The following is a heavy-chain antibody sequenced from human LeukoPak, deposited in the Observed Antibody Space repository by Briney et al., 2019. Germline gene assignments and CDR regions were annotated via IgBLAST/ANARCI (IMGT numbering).Heavy chain of an antibody. CDR2: IYYSGCT. Sequence: KSSETLSLTCTVSGGSISNYYWTWIRQPPGKGLEWIGYIYYSGCTNYNPSLKSRVTISVDTSKNQFSLNLGSVTAADTAVYYCAREVGAAPWNNWFDPWGQGTLVTVSS. D-gene: IGHD1-1*01. CDR3: AREVGAAPWNNWFDP. CDR1: GGSISNYY. V-gene: IGHV4-59*01. J-gene: IGHJ5*02.